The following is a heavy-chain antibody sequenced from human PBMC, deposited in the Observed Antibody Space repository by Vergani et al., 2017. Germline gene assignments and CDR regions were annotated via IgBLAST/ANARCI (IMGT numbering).Heavy chain of an antibody. V-gene: IGHV1-69*01. D-gene: IGHD2-2*02. J-gene: IGHJ4*02. CDR2: IIPIFGTA. Sequence: QVQLVQSGAEVKKPGSSVKVSCKASGGTFSSYAISWVRQAPGQGLEWMGGIIPIFGTANYAQKFQGRVTITADESTSQAYMELSSLRSEDTAVYYCARGVAGLYQLLYPFDYWGQGTLVTVSS. CDR3: ARGVAGLYQLLYPFDY. CDR1: GGTFSSYA.